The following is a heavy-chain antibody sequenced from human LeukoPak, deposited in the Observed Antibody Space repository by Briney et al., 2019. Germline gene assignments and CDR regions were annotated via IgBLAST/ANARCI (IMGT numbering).Heavy chain of an antibody. V-gene: IGHV3-30*18. Sequence: GGSLRLSCAASGFTFCSYGMHWVRQAPGKGLEWVAVISYDGSNKYYADSVKGRFTISRDNSKNTLYLQMNSLRAEDTSVYYCAKDRDIVVVPGGIRQGRHYWGQGTLVTVSS. CDR2: ISYDGSNK. CDR3: AKDRDIVVVPGGIRQGRHY. J-gene: IGHJ4*02. CDR1: GFTFCSYG. D-gene: IGHD2-2*01.